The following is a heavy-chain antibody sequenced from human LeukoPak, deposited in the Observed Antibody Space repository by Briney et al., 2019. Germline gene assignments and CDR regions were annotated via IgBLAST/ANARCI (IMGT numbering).Heavy chain of an antibody. Sequence: PSETLSLTCTVSGGSISSSSYYWGRIRQPPGKGLEWIGSIYYSGSTYYNPSLKSRVTISVDTSKNQFSLKLSSVTAADTAVYYCARHDPRGSSRPSPYYFDYWGQGTLVTVSS. D-gene: IGHD6-13*01. CDR3: ARHDPRGSSRPSPYYFDY. CDR2: IYYSGST. J-gene: IGHJ4*02. CDR1: GGSISSSSYY. V-gene: IGHV4-39*01.